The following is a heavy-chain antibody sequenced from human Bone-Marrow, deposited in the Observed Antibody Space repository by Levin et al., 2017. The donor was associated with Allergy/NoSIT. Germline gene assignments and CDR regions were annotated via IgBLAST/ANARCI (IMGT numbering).Heavy chain of an antibody. CDR1: GFTFSSYS. CDR2: ISSSSSTI. V-gene: IGHV3-48*01. CDR3: AREGAAAGHYYYYYGMDV. Sequence: PGGSLRLSCAASGFTFSSYSMNWVRQAPGKGLEWVSYISSSSSTIYYADSVKGRFTISRDNAKNSLYLQMNSLRAEDTAVYYCAREGAAAGHYYYYYGMDVWGQGTTVTVSS. J-gene: IGHJ6*02. D-gene: IGHD6-13*01.